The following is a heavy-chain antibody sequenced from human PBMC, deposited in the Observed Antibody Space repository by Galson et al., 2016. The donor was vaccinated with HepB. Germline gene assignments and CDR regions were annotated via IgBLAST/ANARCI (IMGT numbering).Heavy chain of an antibody. J-gene: IGHJ3*02. Sequence: SVKVSCKVSEYPLTHLSMHWVRQAPGKGLEWMGGFDPEDGKKLYAQKFQGRVTMTEDTSTDTAYMELSSLRSEDTAVYYCASGYGDYNALDIWGQGTMVTVSS. CDR3: ASGYGDYNALDI. V-gene: IGHV1-24*01. D-gene: IGHD4-17*01. CDR1: EYPLTHLS. CDR2: FDPEDGKK.